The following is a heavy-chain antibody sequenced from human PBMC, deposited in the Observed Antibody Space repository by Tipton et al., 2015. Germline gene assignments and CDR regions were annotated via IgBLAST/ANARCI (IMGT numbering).Heavy chain of an antibody. V-gene: IGHV3-23*01. CDR1: GFMSPRYG. Sequence: SLRLSCVASGFMSPRYGMSWVRQAPGKGLEWVASISGTGDKTYYAESVTGRFAISRDNSKNTVFLQMDSLKDEDTAIYYCARSWGGRGYYFDYWGQGTLVTVSP. CDR3: ARSWGGRGYYFDY. CDR2: ISGTGDKT. D-gene: IGHD3-3*01. J-gene: IGHJ4*02.